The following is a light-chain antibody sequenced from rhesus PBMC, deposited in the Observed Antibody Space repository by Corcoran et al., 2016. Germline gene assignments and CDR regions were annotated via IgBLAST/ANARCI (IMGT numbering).Light chain of an antibody. CDR3: QQYSHWTFT. V-gene: IGKV3-42*03. CDR1: QSVSSS. CDR2: GAS. Sequence: EIVMTQSPATLSLSPGERATLSCRASQSVSSSLAWYQQKPGQAPRLLIYGASSRATGIPDRFSGRWSGTEFNLTISSLEPEDFAVYYCQQYSHWTFTFGPGTKLDSK. J-gene: IGKJ3*01.